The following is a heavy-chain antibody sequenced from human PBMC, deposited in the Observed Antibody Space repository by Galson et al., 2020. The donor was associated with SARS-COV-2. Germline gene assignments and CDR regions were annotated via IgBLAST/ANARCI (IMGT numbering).Heavy chain of an antibody. CDR2: IYYSGNT. D-gene: IGHD6-25*01. CDR1: GGSISSDDYY. V-gene: IGHV4-30-4*01. J-gene: IGHJ4*02. CDR3: VRPEYSSDVIIH. Sequence: SETLSLTCTVSGGSISSDDYYWSWIRQPPGKGLEWIGYIYYSGNTHYNPSLKSRLDMSVDTSKNQFSLKLNSVTAADTAVYYCVRPEYSSDVIIHWGQGALVTVSS.